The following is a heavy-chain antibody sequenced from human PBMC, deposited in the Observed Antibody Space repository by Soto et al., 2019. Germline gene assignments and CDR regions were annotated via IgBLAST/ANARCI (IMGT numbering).Heavy chain of an antibody. CDR1: GYTFTSYA. D-gene: IGHD3-9*01. J-gene: IGHJ5*02. V-gene: IGHV1-3*01. CDR3: ARNYLRYFDWLGGRFDP. Sequence: ASVKVSCKASGYTFTSYAMHWVRQAPGQRLEWMGWINAGNGNTKYSQKFQGRVTITRDTSASTAYMELSSLRSEDTAVYYCARNYLRYFDWLGGRFDPWGQGTL. CDR2: INAGNGNT.